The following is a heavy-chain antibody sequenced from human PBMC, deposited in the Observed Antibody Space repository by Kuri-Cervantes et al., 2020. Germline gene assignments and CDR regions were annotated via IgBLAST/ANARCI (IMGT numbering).Heavy chain of an antibody. V-gene: IGHV1-46*01. CDR1: GYTFTSYY. CDR3: ARVPNKLEGFEGGPDNWFDP. Sequence: ASVKVSCKASGYTFTSYYMHWVRQAPGQGLEWMGIINPSGGSTSYAQKFQGRVTMTRDTSKNQFSLKLSSVTAADTAVYYCARVPNKLEGFEGGPDNWFDPWGQGTLVTVSS. J-gene: IGHJ5*02. D-gene: IGHD3-16*01. CDR2: INPSGGST.